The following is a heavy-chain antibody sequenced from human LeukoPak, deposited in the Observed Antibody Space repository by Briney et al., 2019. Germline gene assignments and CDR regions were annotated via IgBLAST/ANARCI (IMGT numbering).Heavy chain of an antibody. V-gene: IGHV3-49*04. J-gene: IGHJ6*03. CDR1: GFTFGDYA. D-gene: IGHD6-13*01. Sequence: PGGSLRLSCTASGFTFGDYAMSWVRQAPGKGLEWVGFIRSKAYGGTTEYAASVKGRFTISRDDSKSIAYLQMNSLKTEDTAVYYCTRVSIPYSSSWYDARYYYYYMDVWGKGTTVTISS. CDR2: IRSKAYGGTT. CDR3: TRVSIPYSSSWYDARYYYYYMDV.